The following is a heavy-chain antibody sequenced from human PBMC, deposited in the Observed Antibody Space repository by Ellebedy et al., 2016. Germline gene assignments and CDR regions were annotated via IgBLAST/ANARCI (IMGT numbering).Heavy chain of an antibody. V-gene: IGHV3-20*04. D-gene: IGHD3-22*01. J-gene: IGHJ6*02. CDR2: INWNGGMT. CDR3: ARDPGYYYYGMDV. Sequence: GESLKISCAASGFTFEDYGMRWVRQAPGKGLEWVSSINWNGGMTGYSDSVQGRFTISRDNAKNSVYLQMNSLRAEDTAVYYCARDPGYYYYGMDVWGQGTTVTVSS. CDR1: GFTFEDYG.